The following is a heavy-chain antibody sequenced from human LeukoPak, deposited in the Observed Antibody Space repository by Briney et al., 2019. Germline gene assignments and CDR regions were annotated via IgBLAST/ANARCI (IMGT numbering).Heavy chain of an antibody. V-gene: IGHV1-8*01. J-gene: IGHJ4*02. CDR1: GYTLTSYD. CDR3: TRETSSRYFDY. CDR2: MNPNSGRT. Sequence: ASVKVSCKASGYTLTSYDINWVRQAAGQGLEWMGWMNPNSGRTGYAQNFQGRITITRNTSISTAYMELSSLRSEDTAVYYCTRETSSRYFDYWGQGTLVTVSS.